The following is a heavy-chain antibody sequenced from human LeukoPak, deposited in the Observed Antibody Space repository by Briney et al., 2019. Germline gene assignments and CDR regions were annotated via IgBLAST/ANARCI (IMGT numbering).Heavy chain of an antibody. V-gene: IGHV4-39*07. Sequence: SETLSLTCTVSGGSISSSSYYWGWIRQPPGKGLEWIGSIYYSGSTYYNPSLKSRVTISVDTSKNQFSLKLSSVTAADTAVYYCASRYGDYGKFDYWGQGTLVTVSS. D-gene: IGHD4-17*01. J-gene: IGHJ4*02. CDR1: GGSISSSSYY. CDR2: IYYSGST. CDR3: ASRYGDYGKFDY.